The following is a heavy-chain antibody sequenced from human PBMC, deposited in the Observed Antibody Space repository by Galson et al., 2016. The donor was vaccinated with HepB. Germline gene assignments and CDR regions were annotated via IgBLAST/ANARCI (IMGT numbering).Heavy chain of an antibody. D-gene: IGHD1-26*01. Sequence: SVKVSCKASGYTFAKYTVQWLRQAPGQRLEWMGWINTGDGPTKYSQKFQGRVTFTRDTSAITAYMEFSSLRSEDTAVYYCVREVAATFRFDFWGPGSLVTVSS. V-gene: IGHV1-3*04. CDR3: VREVAATFRFDF. CDR2: INTGDGPT. CDR1: GYTFAKYT. J-gene: IGHJ4*02.